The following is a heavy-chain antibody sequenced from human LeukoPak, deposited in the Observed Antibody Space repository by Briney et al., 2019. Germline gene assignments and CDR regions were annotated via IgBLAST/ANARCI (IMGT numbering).Heavy chain of an antibody. CDR3: ARHRIAVARLDAFDI. V-gene: IGHV5-51*01. Sequence: GESLQISCQGSGYIFTSYWIGWVRQLPGKGLEWMGIIYPGDSDTRYSPSFQGQVTISADKSISTAYLQWSSLKASDTAMYYCARHRIAVARLDAFDIWGQGTMVTVSS. J-gene: IGHJ3*02. D-gene: IGHD6-19*01. CDR1: GYIFTSYW. CDR2: IYPGDSDT.